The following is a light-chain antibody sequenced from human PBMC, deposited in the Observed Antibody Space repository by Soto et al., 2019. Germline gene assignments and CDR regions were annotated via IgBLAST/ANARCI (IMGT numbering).Light chain of an antibody. CDR3: SSYISGITPFV. Sequence: QSVLTQPACVSGSPGQSSTISYTGTSSDVGGSKYVSWYQQHPGKAPKLMIFEVSNRPSGVSSRFSGSKSGNTASLTISGLQSEDEADYYCSSYISGITPFVFGTGTKVTVL. CDR1: SSDVGGSKY. V-gene: IGLV2-14*01. CDR2: EVS. J-gene: IGLJ1*01.